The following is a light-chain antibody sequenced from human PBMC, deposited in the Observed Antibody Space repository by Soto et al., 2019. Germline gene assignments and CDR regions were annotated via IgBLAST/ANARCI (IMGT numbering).Light chain of an antibody. J-gene: IGLJ1*01. Sequence: QSVLTQPPSASGSPGQSVTISCTGTSSDVGGYNYVSWYQHHPGKAPKVIIYEVGERPSGVPDRFSGSKSGNTASLTVSGLQADDEADYYCCSYAGSNTRYVFGTGTKVTVL. CDR2: EVG. CDR1: SSDVGGYNY. CDR3: CSYAGSNTRYV. V-gene: IGLV2-8*01.